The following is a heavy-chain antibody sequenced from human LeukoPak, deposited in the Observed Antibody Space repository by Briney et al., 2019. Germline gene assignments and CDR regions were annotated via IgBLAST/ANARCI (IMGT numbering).Heavy chain of an antibody. J-gene: IGHJ5*02. D-gene: IGHD3-3*01. Sequence: SETLSLTCTVSGGSISSYYWSWIRQPPGKGLEWIGYIYYSGSTNYNPSLKSRVTISVDTSKNQFSLKLSSVTAADTAVYYCARDFWSGHSPWNWFDPWGQGTLVTVSS. CDR1: GGSISSYY. CDR2: IYYSGST. V-gene: IGHV4-59*01. CDR3: ARDFWSGHSPWNWFDP.